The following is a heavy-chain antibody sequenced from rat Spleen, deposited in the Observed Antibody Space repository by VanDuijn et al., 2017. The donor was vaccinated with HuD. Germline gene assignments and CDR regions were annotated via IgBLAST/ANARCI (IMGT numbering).Heavy chain of an antibody. Sequence: EVQLVESGGGLVQPGRSLKLSCAASGFTFSSSWMYWICQAPGKGLEWVSSINIGGTGTYYPDSVKGRFTVSRDNAANTLYLQMNSLRSEDTATYYCAKDREYYGYNSFDYWGQGVMVTVSS. V-gene: IGHV5-58*01. D-gene: IGHD1-9*01. CDR1: GFTFSSSW. CDR2: INIGGTGT. CDR3: AKDREYYGYNSFDY. J-gene: IGHJ2*01.